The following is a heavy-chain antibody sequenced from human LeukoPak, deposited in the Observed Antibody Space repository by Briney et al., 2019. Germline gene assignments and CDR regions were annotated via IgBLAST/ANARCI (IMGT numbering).Heavy chain of an antibody. J-gene: IGHJ4*02. CDR3: ARVSDISVAAYFDY. D-gene: IGHD6-19*01. CDR1: GFTFDDYG. CDR2: INWNGGST. Sequence: GGSLRLSCAASGFTFDDYGMSWVRQAPGKGLEWVSRINWNGGSTGYADSVKGRFTISRDNAKNSLYLQMNSLRAEDTALYYCARVSDISVAAYFDYWGQGTLVTVSS. V-gene: IGHV3-20*04.